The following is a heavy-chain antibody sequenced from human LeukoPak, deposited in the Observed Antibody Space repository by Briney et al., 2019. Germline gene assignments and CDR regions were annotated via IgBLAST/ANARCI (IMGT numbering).Heavy chain of an antibody. V-gene: IGHV3-30*18. Sequence: PGGSLRLSCAASGFTFSSYGMHWVRQAPGKGLEWVAVISYDGSNKYYADSVKGRFTISRDNSKNTLYLQMNSLRAEDTAVYYCAKDRRQQLLILDYWGQGTLVTVSS. D-gene: IGHD6-13*01. CDR1: GFTFSSYG. CDR3: AKDRRQQLLILDY. J-gene: IGHJ4*02. CDR2: ISYDGSNK.